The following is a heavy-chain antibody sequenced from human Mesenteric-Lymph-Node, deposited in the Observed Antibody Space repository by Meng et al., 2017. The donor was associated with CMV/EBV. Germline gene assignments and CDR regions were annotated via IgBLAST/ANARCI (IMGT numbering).Heavy chain of an antibody. Sequence: VSGGTTSSSNWWSWVRQPPGKGLEWIGNLYYSGNTYYNPSLKSRATISVDTSKNQFSLNLRSVSAADTAVYYCARPASAVSGRGFDYWGQGALVTVSS. V-gene: IGHV4-4*02. CDR1: GGTTSSSNW. CDR3: ARPASAVSGRGFDY. CDR2: LYYSGNT. J-gene: IGHJ4*02. D-gene: IGHD6-19*01.